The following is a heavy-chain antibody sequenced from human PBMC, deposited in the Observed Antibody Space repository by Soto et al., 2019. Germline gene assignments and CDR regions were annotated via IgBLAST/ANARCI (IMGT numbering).Heavy chain of an antibody. CDR1: GGSISSGGYS. J-gene: IGHJ6*02. Sequence: PSETLSLTCAVSGGSISSGGYSWSWIRQPPGKGLEWIGYIYHSGSTYYNPSLKSRVTISVDRSKNQFSLKLSSVTAADTAVYYCARGIAAAGFYYYYGMDVWGQGTTVTVSS. CDR2: IYHSGST. D-gene: IGHD6-13*01. CDR3: ARGIAAAGFYYYYGMDV. V-gene: IGHV4-30-2*01.